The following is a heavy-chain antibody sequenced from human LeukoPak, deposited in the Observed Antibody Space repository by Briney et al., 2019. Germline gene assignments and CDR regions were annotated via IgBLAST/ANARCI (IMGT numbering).Heavy chain of an antibody. D-gene: IGHD4-4*01. Sequence: GGSLRLSCAASGFTFSSYDMHWVRQATGKGLEWVSAIGTAGDTYYPGSVKGRFTISRENAKNSSYLQMNSLRAGDTAVYYCARAQTTVTTDYYYGMDVWGQGTTVTVSS. V-gene: IGHV3-13*01. CDR3: ARAQTTVTTDYYYGMDV. CDR1: GFTFSSYD. CDR2: IGTAGDT. J-gene: IGHJ6*02.